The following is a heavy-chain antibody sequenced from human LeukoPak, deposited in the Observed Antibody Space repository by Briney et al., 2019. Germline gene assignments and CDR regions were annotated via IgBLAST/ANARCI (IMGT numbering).Heavy chain of an antibody. Sequence: PGGSLRLSCSASGFTFSRYAMHWVRQAPGKGLEYVSAISSNGGSTYYADSVKGRFTISRDNSKNTLYLQMSSLRAEDTAVYYCAREGEGYYDAFDIWGQGTMVTVSS. CDR1: GFTFSRYA. CDR3: AREGEGYYDAFDI. V-gene: IGHV3-64D*06. D-gene: IGHD3-16*01. CDR2: ISSNGGST. J-gene: IGHJ3*02.